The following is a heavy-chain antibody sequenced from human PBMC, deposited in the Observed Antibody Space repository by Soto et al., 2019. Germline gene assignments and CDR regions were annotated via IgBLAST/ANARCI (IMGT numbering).Heavy chain of an antibody. CDR1: GFSFSAYW. Sequence: EVQLVESGGGLVQPGGSLRPSCEASGFSFSAYWMSWVRQAPGKGLEWVANIKQDGSEQYYVDSVKGRFTISRNNAKNSLYLQMNSLRAEDTAVFYCARDFDVWGRGTLVTVSS. CDR2: IKQDGSEQ. J-gene: IGHJ2*01. CDR3: ARDFDV. V-gene: IGHV3-7*01.